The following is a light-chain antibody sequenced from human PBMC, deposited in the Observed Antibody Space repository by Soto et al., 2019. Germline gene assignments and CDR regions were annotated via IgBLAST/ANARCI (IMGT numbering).Light chain of an antibody. CDR1: QSVNNK. V-gene: IGKV3-15*01. CDR3: QQYESSPYT. J-gene: IGKJ2*01. Sequence: EIVMTQSPATLSVSPGERVTLSCRASQSVNNKVAWYQQKPGQAPRLLIFGASTRATGIPARFSGSGSVTEFTLTISSLQSEDFAVYYCQQYESSPYTFGQGTRLEIK. CDR2: GAS.